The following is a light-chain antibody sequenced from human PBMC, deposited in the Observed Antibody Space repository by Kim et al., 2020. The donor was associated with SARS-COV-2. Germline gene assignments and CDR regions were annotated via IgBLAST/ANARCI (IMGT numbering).Light chain of an antibody. V-gene: IGLV3-19*01. CDR2: GNN. J-gene: IGLJ1*01. CDR1: CLRSYS. Sequence: SSELTQDPDVSVALGQTVRITCQGDCLRSYSASWYQQRPGQAAVFVMYGNNNRPSGIPDRFSGSSSGDTASLTITGAQAEDEADYYCNSRDRSGYRYVFGTGTKVTVL. CDR3: NSRDRSGYRYV.